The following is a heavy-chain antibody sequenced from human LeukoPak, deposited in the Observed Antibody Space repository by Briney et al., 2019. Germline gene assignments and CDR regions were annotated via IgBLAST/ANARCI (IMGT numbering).Heavy chain of an antibody. V-gene: IGHV3-30*18. Sequence: GGSLRLSCAASGFTFSSYGMHWVRQASGKGLEWVAVISYDGSNKYYADSVKGRFTISRDNSKNTLYLQMNSLRAEDTAVYYCAKDWQQLTYNCFDPWGQGTLVTVSS. CDR2: ISYDGSNK. D-gene: IGHD6-13*01. CDR1: GFTFSSYG. CDR3: AKDWQQLTYNCFDP. J-gene: IGHJ5*02.